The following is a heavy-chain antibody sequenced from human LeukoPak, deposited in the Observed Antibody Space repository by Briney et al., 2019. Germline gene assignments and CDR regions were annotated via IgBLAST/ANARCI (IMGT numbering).Heavy chain of an antibody. Sequence: GGSLRLSCAASGFTFSTYRMSWVRQAPGKGLEWVSAIIGSGSSTYYADSVKGRFTISRDNSKNTLFLQMNSLRAEDTAVYYCAKDRAQQLVLDFWGQGTLVTVSS. CDR3: AKDRAQQLVLDF. D-gene: IGHD6-13*01. CDR1: GFTFSTYR. CDR2: IIGSGSST. J-gene: IGHJ4*02. V-gene: IGHV3-23*01.